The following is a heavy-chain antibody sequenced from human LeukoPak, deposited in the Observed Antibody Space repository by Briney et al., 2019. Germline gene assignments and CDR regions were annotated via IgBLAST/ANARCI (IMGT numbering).Heavy chain of an antibody. CDR2: IYSGGVT. D-gene: IGHD6-13*01. V-gene: IGHV3-66*01. J-gene: IGHJ4*02. CDR1: GFTVSNSY. Sequence: GGSLRPSCAASGFTVSNSYMSWACQAPGKGLEWVSIIYSGGVTYYADSVKGRFTISRDHSKNTLYLQMDSLRAEDTAVYYCARAEASSWFAYWGQGTLVTVSS. CDR3: ARAEASSWFAY.